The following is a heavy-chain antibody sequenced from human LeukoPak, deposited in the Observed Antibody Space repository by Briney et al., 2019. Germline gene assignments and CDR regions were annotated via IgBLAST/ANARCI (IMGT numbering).Heavy chain of an antibody. V-gene: IGHV3-15*01. CDR1: GGTFSGYY. Sequence: PSETLSLTCAAYGGTFSGYYLSWVRQAPGKGLEWVGLIKSKTDGGTTAYAVPGKGTITISRADSKNTLYLQMNSLKNEDTAVYYSTTVPFWAFDIWGQGTMVTVSS. CDR2: IKSKTDGGTT. J-gene: IGHJ3*02. CDR3: TTVPFWAFDI.